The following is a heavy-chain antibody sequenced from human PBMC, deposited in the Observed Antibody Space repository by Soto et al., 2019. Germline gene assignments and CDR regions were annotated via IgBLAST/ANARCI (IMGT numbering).Heavy chain of an antibody. CDR2: IYYSGST. J-gene: IGHJ6*03. CDR1: GGSISSYY. D-gene: IGHD6-13*01. V-gene: IGHV4-59*08. CDR3: ARRPGIAAANYYYYSYMDV. Sequence: SETLSLTCTVSGGSISSYYWTWIRQPPGKGLEWIGYIYYSGSTNYNPSLKSRVTISVATSKTQFSLKLSSVPAADPAVYYCARRPGIAAANYYYYSYMDVWGKGPTVTVPS.